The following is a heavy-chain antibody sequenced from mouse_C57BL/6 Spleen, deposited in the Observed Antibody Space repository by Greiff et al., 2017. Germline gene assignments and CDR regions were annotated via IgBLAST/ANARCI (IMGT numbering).Heavy chain of an antibody. CDR1: GYTFPSYW. D-gene: IGHD1-1*01. Sequence: QVQLQQPGTELVKPGASVKLSCKASGYTFPSYWMHWVKQRPGQGLEWIGNINPSNGGTNYNEKFKSKATLTVDKSSSTAYMQLSSLTSEDSAVYYCARFGSSYGDYYAMDYWGQGTSVTVSS. CDR3: ARFGSSYGDYYAMDY. J-gene: IGHJ4*01. V-gene: IGHV1-53*01. CDR2: INPSNGGT.